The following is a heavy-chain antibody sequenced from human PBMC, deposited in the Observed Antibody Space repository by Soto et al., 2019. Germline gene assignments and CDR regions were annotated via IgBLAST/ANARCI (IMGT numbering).Heavy chain of an antibody. CDR2: IYPDDYDS. CDR3: ARQRRDASGGCFLCPMDV. J-gene: IGHJ6*02. V-gene: IGHV5-51*01. CDR1: GSPFSTYW. D-gene: IGHD2-15*01. Sequence: GESLKISCQSSGSPFSTYWVAWVRQMPGKALEWMGLIYPDDYDSRYNPAFRGQVTISAEKSTSTFFLHWRSLKASDTATYFCARQRRDASGGCFLCPMDVWGHGTSVTVSS.